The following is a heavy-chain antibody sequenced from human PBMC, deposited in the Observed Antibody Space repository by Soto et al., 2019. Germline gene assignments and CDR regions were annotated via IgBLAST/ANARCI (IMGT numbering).Heavy chain of an antibody. J-gene: IGHJ6*02. V-gene: IGHV4-38-2*01. D-gene: IGHD2-21*01. CDR1: GYSFNSVHF. CDR3: ADPKLKGDRFYGMDV. CDR2: LSQNGGT. Sequence: SETLSLTCVVSGYSFNSVHFWGWIRQPPGKGLQWIGSLSQNGGTYRNPSLRSRVTPSVDTSKNQFSLKLTSVTAADAAVYYCADPKLKGDRFYGMDVWGQGSTVTVSS.